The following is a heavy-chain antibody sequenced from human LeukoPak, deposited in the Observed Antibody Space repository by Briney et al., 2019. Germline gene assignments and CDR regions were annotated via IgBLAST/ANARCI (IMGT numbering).Heavy chain of an antibody. J-gene: IGHJ4*02. CDR2: ISHRGST. Sequence: SETLSLTCTVSGYSISNGYYWGWIRHPPGKGLEWVGSISHRGSTYYNPSLRSGITISLDRSKQKFSLKLTSVTAADTAVYFCARGAEYYAIWRGYAGYSDYWGQGISVTVSS. CDR1: GYSISNGYY. CDR3: ARGAEYYAIWRGYAGYSDY. D-gene: IGHD3-3*01. V-gene: IGHV4-38-2*02.